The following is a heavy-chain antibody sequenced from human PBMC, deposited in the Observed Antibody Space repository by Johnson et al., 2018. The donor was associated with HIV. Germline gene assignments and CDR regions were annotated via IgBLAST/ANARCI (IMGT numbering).Heavy chain of an antibody. V-gene: IGHV3-30*04. Sequence: QVQLVESGGGLVQPGRSLRLSCAASGFTFSSYAMHWVRQAPGKGLEWVAVISYDGSNKYYADSVKGRFTISRDNSKNTLYLQMNSLRAEDTAVYYCARRYSGSYGAFDIWGQGTMVTVSS. CDR1: GFTFSSYA. CDR2: ISYDGSNK. CDR3: ARRYSGSYGAFDI. J-gene: IGHJ3*02. D-gene: IGHD1-26*01.